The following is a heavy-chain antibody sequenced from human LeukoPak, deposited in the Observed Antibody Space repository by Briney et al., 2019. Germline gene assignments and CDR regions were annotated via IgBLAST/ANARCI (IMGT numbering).Heavy chain of an antibody. CDR2: IIPIFGTA. CDR3: ARARGGEQLVVDY. V-gene: IGHV1-69*06. D-gene: IGHD6-6*01. CDR1: GGTFSSYA. Sequence: SVKVSCKASGGTFSSYAISWVRQAPGQGLEWMGGIIPIFGTANYAQKFQGRVTITADKSTSTAYMELSSLRSEDTAVYYCARARGGEQLVVDYWGQGTLVTVSS. J-gene: IGHJ4*02.